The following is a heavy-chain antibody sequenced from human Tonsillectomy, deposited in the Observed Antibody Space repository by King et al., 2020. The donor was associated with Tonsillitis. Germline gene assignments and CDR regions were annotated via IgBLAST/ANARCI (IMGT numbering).Heavy chain of an antibody. V-gene: IGHV3-49*05. CDR3: TRGPSVGNWFDP. J-gene: IGHJ5*02. Sequence: VQLVESGGGLVKPGRSLRLSCTASGFTFGDYAMSWFRQAPGKGLEWVGCIRSKAYGGTPEYAASVKGRFTISRDDSKSIAYLQMNSLKTEDTAVYYCTRGPSVGNWFDPWGQGTLVTVSS. CDR1: GFTFGDYA. D-gene: IGHD1-26*01. CDR2: IRSKAYGGTP.